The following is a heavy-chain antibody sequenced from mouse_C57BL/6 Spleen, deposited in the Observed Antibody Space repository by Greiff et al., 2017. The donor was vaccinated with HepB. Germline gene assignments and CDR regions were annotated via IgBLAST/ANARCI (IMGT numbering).Heavy chain of an antibody. V-gene: IGHV5-4*03. D-gene: IGHD1-1*01. CDR3: ARAGSSYYFDY. Sequence: DVMLVASGGGLVKPGGSLKLSCAASGFTFSSYAMSWVRQTPEKRLEWVATISDGGSYTYYPDNVKGRFTISRDNAKNNLYLQMSHLKSEDTAMYYCARAGSSYYFDYWGQGTTLTVSS. J-gene: IGHJ2*01. CDR2: ISDGGSYT. CDR1: GFTFSSYA.